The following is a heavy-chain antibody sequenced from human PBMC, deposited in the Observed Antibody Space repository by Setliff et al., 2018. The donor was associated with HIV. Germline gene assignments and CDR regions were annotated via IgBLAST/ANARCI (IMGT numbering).Heavy chain of an antibody. D-gene: IGHD3-10*01. CDR2: IYPGDSET. V-gene: IGHV5-51*01. CDR3: ARVSRNLYVHLDGFDI. CDR1: GYSFTDYW. J-gene: IGHJ3*02. Sequence: PGESLKISCRASGYSFTDYWIGWVRQMPGKGLECMGIIYPGDSETKYSPSFQGQVTISVDKSFNTAYLQWSSLRASDTTMYYCARVSRNLYVHLDGFDIWGHGTMVTVS.